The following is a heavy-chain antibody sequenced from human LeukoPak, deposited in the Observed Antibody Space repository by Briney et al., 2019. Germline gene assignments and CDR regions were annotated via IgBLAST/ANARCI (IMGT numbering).Heavy chain of an antibody. D-gene: IGHD5-18*01. J-gene: IGHJ3*02. V-gene: IGHV4-59*01. CDR3: ARSAYKYGADALDI. Sequence: PSETLSLTCSVSDDSITMYYWTWIRQPPGKGLEWIEYVDHTGSTNFNPSLNGRVSISRDTTKNLFSLRLRSVTAADTAVYFCARSAYKYGADALDIWGQGTMVTVSS. CDR1: DDSITMYY. CDR2: VDHTGST.